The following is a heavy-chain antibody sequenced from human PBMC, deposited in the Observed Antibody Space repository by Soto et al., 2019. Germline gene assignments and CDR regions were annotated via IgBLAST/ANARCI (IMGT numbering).Heavy chain of an antibody. Sequence: SQTLSLTCAISGDSVSSNSAAWNWIRQSPSRGFEWLGRTHYRSKWYNDYAVSVKSRITINPDTSKNQFSLQLNSVTPEDTAVYYCARTIGMAGSLHAFDIWGQGTMVTVSS. J-gene: IGHJ3*02. CDR2: THYRSKWYN. V-gene: IGHV6-1*01. CDR1: GDSVSSNSAA. CDR3: ARTIGMAGSLHAFDI. D-gene: IGHD6-19*01.